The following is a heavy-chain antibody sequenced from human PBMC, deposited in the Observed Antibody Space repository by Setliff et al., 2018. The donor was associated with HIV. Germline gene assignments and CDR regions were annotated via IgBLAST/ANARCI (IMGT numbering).Heavy chain of an antibody. CDR1: GGSIRSSGHY. J-gene: IGHJ4*02. Sequence: PSETLSLTCTVSGGSIRSSGHYWGWIRQPPGKGLEWIGSIYYSGSTFYNPSLKSRVTISVDTSKNQFSLELSSVTAADTAVYYCARQLAVADYFDYWGQGTLVTVSS. D-gene: IGHD6-19*01. CDR3: ARQLAVADYFDY. CDR2: IYYSGST. V-gene: IGHV4-39*07.